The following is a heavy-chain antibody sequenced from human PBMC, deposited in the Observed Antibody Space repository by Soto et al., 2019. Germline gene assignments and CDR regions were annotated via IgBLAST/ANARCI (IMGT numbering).Heavy chain of an antibody. CDR3: ARGIIIRYDFWSGYYTGWFDP. D-gene: IGHD3-3*01. J-gene: IGHJ5*02. CDR1: GGSFSGYY. Sequence: QVQLQQWGAGLLKPWETLSLTCAVYGGSFSGYYWSWIRQPPGKGLEWIGEINHSGSTNYNPSLKSRVTISVDTSKNKFSLKLSSVTAADTAVYYCARGIIIRYDFWSGYYTGWFDPWGQGTLVTVSA. V-gene: IGHV4-34*01. CDR2: INHSGST.